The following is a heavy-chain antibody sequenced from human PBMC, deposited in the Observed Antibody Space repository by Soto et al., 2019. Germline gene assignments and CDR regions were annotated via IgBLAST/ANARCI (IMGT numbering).Heavy chain of an antibody. J-gene: IGHJ5*02. CDR2: ISAYNGNT. CDR1: GYTFTRYG. CDR3: ARDLGYSSGWLNNCFDP. D-gene: IGHD6-19*01. Sequence: ASVTVSCKASGYTFTRYGIIWVRQAPGQGLEWMGWISAYNGNTNYAQKLQGRVTMTTDTSTSTAYMELRSLRSDDTAVYYCARDLGYSSGWLNNCFDPWGQGTLVTGLL. V-gene: IGHV1-18*01.